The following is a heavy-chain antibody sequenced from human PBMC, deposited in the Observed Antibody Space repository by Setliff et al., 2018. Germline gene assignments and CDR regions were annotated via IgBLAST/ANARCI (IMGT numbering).Heavy chain of an antibody. Sequence: SETLSLTCAAYGGTFSHYYWAWIRQSPGKGLEWIGEINHSGSTNYNPSLKSRVTISIDTSKDQFSLRMSSVSAADAAIYYCARGRNVGARLLDTWGQGSRVTV. CDR3: ARGRNVGARLLDT. J-gene: IGHJ5*02. CDR2: INHSGST. V-gene: IGHV4-34*01. CDR1: GGTFSHYY. D-gene: IGHD6-6*01.